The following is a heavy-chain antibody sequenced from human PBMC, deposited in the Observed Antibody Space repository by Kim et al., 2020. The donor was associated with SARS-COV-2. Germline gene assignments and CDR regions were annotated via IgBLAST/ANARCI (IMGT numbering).Heavy chain of an antibody. Sequence: LKSRVTISVETSKNQFSLKLSSVTAADTAVYYCARGRAVTTLYYYYYGMDVWGQGTTVTVSS. J-gene: IGHJ6*02. V-gene: IGHV4-34*01. CDR3: ARGRAVTTLYYYYYGMDV. D-gene: IGHD4-17*01.